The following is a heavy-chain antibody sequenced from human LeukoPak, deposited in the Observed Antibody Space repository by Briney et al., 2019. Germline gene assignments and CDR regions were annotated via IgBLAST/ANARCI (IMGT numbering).Heavy chain of an antibody. D-gene: IGHD3-10*01. CDR3: AKGRTGSGSYWDY. CDR2: FSGDHGST. CDR1: GFTFSNHA. V-gene: IGHV3-23*01. Sequence: GGSLRLSCAVSGFTFSNHAMSWVRQAPGKGLEWVSAFSGDHGSTYYGDSVKGRFTVSRDKSKNTLYLQMNSLRAEDTAVYYCAKGRTGSGSYWDYWGQGTLVTVSS. J-gene: IGHJ4*02.